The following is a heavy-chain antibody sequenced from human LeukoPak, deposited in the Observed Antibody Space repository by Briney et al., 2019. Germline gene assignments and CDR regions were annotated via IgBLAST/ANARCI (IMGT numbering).Heavy chain of an antibody. D-gene: IGHD1-1*01. CDR2: IYYSGST. V-gene: IGHV4-39*01. Sequence: SETLSLTCTVSGGSISSSSYYWGWIRQPPGKGLEWIGSIYYSGSTYYNPSLKSRVTISVDTSKSQFSLKLSSVTAADTAVYYCASYNNWNDVWFDPWGQGTLVTVSS. CDR1: GGSISSSSYY. J-gene: IGHJ5*02. CDR3: ASYNNWNDVWFDP.